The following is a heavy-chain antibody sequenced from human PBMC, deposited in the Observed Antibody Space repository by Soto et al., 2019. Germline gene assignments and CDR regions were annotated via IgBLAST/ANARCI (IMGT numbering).Heavy chain of an antibody. D-gene: IGHD6-25*01. CDR3: ASDFSGPEMKSAVDFDY. V-gene: IGHV3-48*03. Sequence: EVQLVESGGGLVQPGGSLRLSCAASGFTFSSYEMNWVRQAPGKGLERVSYIRSSGSTIYYADSVKGRFTISKDNAKNSLYLKMNSLRAEGTAVYYCASDFSGPEMKSAVDFDYWGQGTLVIVCS. CDR1: GFTFSSYE. J-gene: IGHJ4*02. CDR2: IRSSGSTI.